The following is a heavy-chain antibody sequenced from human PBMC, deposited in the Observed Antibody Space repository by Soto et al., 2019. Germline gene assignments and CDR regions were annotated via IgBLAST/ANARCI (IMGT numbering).Heavy chain of an antibody. D-gene: IGHD4-17*01. V-gene: IGHV4-30-4*01. Sequence: NPSETLSLTCTVSGGSISSGDYYWSWIRQPPGKGLEWIGYIYYSGSTYYNPSLKSRVTISVDTSKNQFSLKLSSVTAADTAVYYCARGGTVTSHYYYYYGMDVWGQGTTVTVSS. CDR1: GGSISSGDYY. CDR2: IYYSGST. J-gene: IGHJ6*02. CDR3: ARGGTVTSHYYYYYGMDV.